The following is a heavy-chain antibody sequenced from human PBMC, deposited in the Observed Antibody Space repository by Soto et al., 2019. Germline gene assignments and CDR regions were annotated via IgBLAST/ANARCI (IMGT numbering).Heavy chain of an antibody. CDR3: AIRVYADFDV. CDR2: INPNNGGT. V-gene: IGHV1-46*01. Sequence: QVQLVQSGAEVMKPGASVKVSCKASGFTSTRYSVHWVRQAPGQGPEWMGRINPNNGGTNYAQEFQGRVTMTRDTSPTTVYMDLSSLRSEDPAVYYCAIRVYADFDVWGQGTTVTVS. D-gene: IGHD3-16*01. J-gene: IGHJ6*02. CDR1: GFTSTRYS.